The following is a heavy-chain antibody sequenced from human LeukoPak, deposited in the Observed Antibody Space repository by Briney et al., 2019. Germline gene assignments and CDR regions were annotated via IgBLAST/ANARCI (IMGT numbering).Heavy chain of an antibody. J-gene: IGHJ6*02. Sequence: PSETLSLTCTVSGDSISRFHWSWIRQPPGKGLEWIGYIYYSGSTNYNPSLKSRVTISVDTSKNQFSLKLSSVTAADTAVYYCARLSSGSYYSYYYYYYGMDVWGQGTTVTVSS. CDR3: ARLSSGSYYSYYYYYYGMDV. CDR1: GDSISRFH. V-gene: IGHV4-59*08. D-gene: IGHD3-10*01. CDR2: IYYSGST.